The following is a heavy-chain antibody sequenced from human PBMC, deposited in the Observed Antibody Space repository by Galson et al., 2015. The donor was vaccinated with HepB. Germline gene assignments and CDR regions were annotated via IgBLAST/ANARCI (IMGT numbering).Heavy chain of an antibody. J-gene: IGHJ4*02. D-gene: IGHD2-2*02. CDR1: GFTFNNYA. CDR3: AKDAPTIPWEHFFDY. CDR2: ITGSGAST. V-gene: IGHV3-23*01. Sequence: SLRLSCAASGFTFNNYAMSWVRQAPGKGLEWVSSITGSGASTSYADSVKGRFTISRDNSRNTLYLQMNGLRAEDTAVYYCAKDAPTIPWEHFFDYWGQGTLVTVSS.